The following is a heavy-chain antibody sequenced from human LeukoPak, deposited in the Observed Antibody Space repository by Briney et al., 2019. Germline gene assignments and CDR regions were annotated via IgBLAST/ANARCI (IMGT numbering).Heavy chain of an antibody. CDR3: EIYTGYDSF. CDR2: MSPDSGYT. V-gene: IGHV1-8*01. CDR1: GYTFTSYD. D-gene: IGHD5-12*01. Sequence: ASVKVSCKASGYTFTSYDINWVRQATGQGLEWMGWMSPDSGYTGYAQTFQGRVSLTRNTSVSTAFMELSSLRSEDTAVYYCEIYTGYDSFWGQGTLVTVSS. J-gene: IGHJ4*02.